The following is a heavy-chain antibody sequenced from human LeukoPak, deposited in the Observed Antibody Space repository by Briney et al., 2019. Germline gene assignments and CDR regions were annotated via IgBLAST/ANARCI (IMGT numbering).Heavy chain of an antibody. CDR3: AKVKSSGWYDNDDAFDI. CDR1: GFTFSSYD. Sequence: PGGSLRLSCAASGFTFSSYDMHWVRHATGKGLEWVSAIGTAGDTYYPGSVKGRFTISRDNSKNTLYLQMNSLRAEDTAVYYCAKVKSSGWYDNDDAFDIWGQGTMVTVSS. J-gene: IGHJ3*02. D-gene: IGHD6-19*01. V-gene: IGHV3-13*01. CDR2: IGTAGDT.